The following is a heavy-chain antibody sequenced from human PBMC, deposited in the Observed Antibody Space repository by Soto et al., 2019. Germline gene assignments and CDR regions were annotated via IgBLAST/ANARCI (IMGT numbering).Heavy chain of an antibody. CDR3: AKGALGTGSPTVTIFGVVTPDPLDYYYYMDV. CDR1: GFTFSSYG. Sequence: GGSLRLSCAASGFTFSSYGMHWVRQAPGKGLEWVAVISYDGSNKYYADSVKGRFTISRDNSKNTLYLQMNSLRAEDTAVYYCAKGALGTGSPTVTIFGVVTPDPLDYYYYMDVWGKGTTVTVSS. D-gene: IGHD3-3*01. J-gene: IGHJ6*03. CDR2: ISYDGSNK. V-gene: IGHV3-30*18.